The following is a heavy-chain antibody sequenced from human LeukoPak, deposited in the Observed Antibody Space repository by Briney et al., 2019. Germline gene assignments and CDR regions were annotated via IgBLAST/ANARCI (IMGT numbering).Heavy chain of an antibody. V-gene: IGHV4-59*01. CDR3: ARVRVRVVPAAINWFDP. D-gene: IGHD2-2*01. CDR2: IYYSGST. J-gene: IGHJ5*02. Sequence: SETLSLTCTVSGGSISSYYWSWIRQPPGKGLEWIGYIYYSGSTNYNPSLKSRVTISVDTSKNQFSLELSSVTAADTAVYYCARVRVRVVPAAINWFDPWGQGTLVTVSS. CDR1: GGSISSYY.